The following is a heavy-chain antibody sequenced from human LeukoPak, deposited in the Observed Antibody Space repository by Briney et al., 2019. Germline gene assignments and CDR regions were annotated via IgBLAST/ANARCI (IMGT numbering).Heavy chain of an antibody. V-gene: IGHV3-48*03. CDR2: ISSSGSTI. D-gene: IGHD4-17*01. CDR3: ARDWAVGYGDYLFDY. CDR1: GFTFSSYE. Sequence: PGGSVRLSCSASGFTFSSYEMNWLRQAPGKGLVWFSYISSSGSTIYYADSVKGRFTISRDNAKNSLYLQMNSLRDEDTAVYYCARDWAVGYGDYLFDYWGQGTLVTVSS. J-gene: IGHJ4*02.